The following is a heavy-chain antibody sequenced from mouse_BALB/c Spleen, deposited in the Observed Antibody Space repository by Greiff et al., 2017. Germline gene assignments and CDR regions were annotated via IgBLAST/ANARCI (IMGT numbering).Heavy chain of an antibody. J-gene: IGHJ4*01. CDR2: ISSGSSTI. CDR1: GFTFSSFG. Sequence: EVQGVESGGGLVQPGGSRKLSCAASGFTFSSFGMHWVLQAPEKGLEWVAYISSGSSTIYYADTVKGRFTISRDNPKNTLFLQMTSLRSEDTAMYYCAGWDYDEGLNAMDYWGQGTSVTVSS. D-gene: IGHD2-4*01. V-gene: IGHV5-17*02. CDR3: AGWDYDEGLNAMDY.